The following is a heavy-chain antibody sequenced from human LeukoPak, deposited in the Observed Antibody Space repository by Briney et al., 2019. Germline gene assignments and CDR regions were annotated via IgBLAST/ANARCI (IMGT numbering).Heavy chain of an antibody. J-gene: IGHJ4*02. D-gene: IGHD3-3*01. CDR3: ARVGRYYDFWSGYRRSLLDY. V-gene: IGHV4-4*02. Sequence: SETLSLTCAVSGGSISSSNWWSWVRQPPGKGLEWIGEIYHSGSTNYNPSLKSRVTISVDKSKNQFSLKLSSVTAADTAVYYCARVGRYYDFWSGYRRSLLDYWGQGTLVTVSS. CDR1: GGSISSSNW. CDR2: IYHSGST.